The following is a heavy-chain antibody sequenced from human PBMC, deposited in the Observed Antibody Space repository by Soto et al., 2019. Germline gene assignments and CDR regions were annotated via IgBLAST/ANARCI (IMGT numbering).Heavy chain of an antibody. CDR2: ISGSGGST. CDR3: ATSSYDSSGYYSGWDAFDI. D-gene: IGHD3-22*01. CDR1: GFPFSSYA. V-gene: IGHV3-23*01. Sequence: GGSLRLSCAAAGFPFSSYAMSWVRQTPGKGLEWVSAISGSGGSTYYADSVKGRFTISRDNSKNTLYLQMNSLRAEDTAVYYCATSSYDSSGYYSGWDAFDIWGQGTMVTVSS. J-gene: IGHJ3*02.